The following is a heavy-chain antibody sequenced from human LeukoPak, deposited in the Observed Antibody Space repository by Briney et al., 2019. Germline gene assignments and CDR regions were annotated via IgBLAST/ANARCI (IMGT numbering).Heavy chain of an antibody. CDR1: GGSFISEA. J-gene: IGHJ4*02. CDR2: IIPIFGTA. CDR3: GKKAGDCGGGSCYSIDY. Sequence: GSSVKVSCKAFGGSFISEAIIWVRQAPGQGLEWMGGIIPIFGTANYAQKFQGRVTITTDESTSTAYMEMSSLRSEDTAVYYCGKKAGDCGGGSCYSIDYWGQGNLVTVSS. V-gene: IGHV1-69*05. D-gene: IGHD2-15*01.